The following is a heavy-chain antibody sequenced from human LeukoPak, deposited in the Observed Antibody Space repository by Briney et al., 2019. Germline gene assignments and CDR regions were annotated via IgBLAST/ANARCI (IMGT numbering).Heavy chain of an antibody. V-gene: IGHV3-53*01. CDR1: GFTVSSNY. D-gene: IGHD4-23*01. Sequence: GGSLILSCAASGFTVSSNYMGWVRQAPGKGLEWVSVIYSGGSTYYADSVKGRFTISRDNSKNTLYLQMNSLRAEDTAVYYCARYYGGNHDYWGQGTLVTVSS. CDR3: ARYYGGNHDY. CDR2: IYSGGST. J-gene: IGHJ4*02.